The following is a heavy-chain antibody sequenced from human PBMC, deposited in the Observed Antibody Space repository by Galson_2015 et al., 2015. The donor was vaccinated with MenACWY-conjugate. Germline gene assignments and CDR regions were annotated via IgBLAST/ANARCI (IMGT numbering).Heavy chain of an antibody. CDR1: GGSISSRSYY. CDR3: ARHDRTAPARSGAFDI. D-gene: IGHD2-2*01. V-gene: IGHV4-39*01. CDR2: IYYSGST. Sequence: ETLSLTCTVSGGSISSRSYYWDWIRQPPGRGLEWIGTIYYSGSTYYNSSLKSRVTISVDTPQNQFSLNLSSVTAADTAMYYCARHDRTAPARSGAFDIWGRGTMVTVSS. J-gene: IGHJ3*02.